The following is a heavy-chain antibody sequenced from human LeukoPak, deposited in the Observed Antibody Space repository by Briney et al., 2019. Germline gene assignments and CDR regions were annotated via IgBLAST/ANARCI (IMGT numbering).Heavy chain of an antibody. D-gene: IGHD4-17*01. J-gene: IGHJ4*02. Sequence: ASVKVSCTASGYTFTNFGISWVRQAPGQGLEWMGWISVYNGNTNYAQRLQCRVTMTTDTSTSTAYMELRSLRSDDTAVYYCARDRDYGDYNTQDLFVYWGQGTLVTVSS. CDR1: GYTFTNFG. V-gene: IGHV1-18*01. CDR3: ARDRDYGDYNTQDLFVY. CDR2: ISVYNGNT.